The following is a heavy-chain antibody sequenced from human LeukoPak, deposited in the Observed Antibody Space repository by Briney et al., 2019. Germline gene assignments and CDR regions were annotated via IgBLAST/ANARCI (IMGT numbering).Heavy chain of an antibody. CDR1: GGSISSYC. D-gene: IGHD6-13*01. Sequence: SETLSLTCTVSGGSISSYCWSWIRQPPGKGLEWIGYIYYSGSTNYNPSLKSRVTISVDTSKNQFSLKLSSVTAADTAVYYCARLSNRSWPFDYWGQGTLVTVSS. CDR3: ARLSNRSWPFDY. V-gene: IGHV4-59*08. CDR2: IYYSGST. J-gene: IGHJ4*02.